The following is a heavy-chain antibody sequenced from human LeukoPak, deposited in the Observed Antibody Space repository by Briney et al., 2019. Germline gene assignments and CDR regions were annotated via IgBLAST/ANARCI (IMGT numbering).Heavy chain of an antibody. V-gene: IGHV3-13*01. CDR3: ARSYGTKLSYYYYYMDV. J-gene: IGHJ6*03. D-gene: IGHD1-14*01. CDR2: INTDGKA. CDR1: GFAFNNYD. Sequence: GGSLRLSCAASGFAFNNYDMHWVRQATGEALEWVAVINTDGKAAYADSVRGRFTISRENAKNSLFLQMNSLRPEDTAMYYCARSYGTKLSYYYYYMDVWGKGTTVTVSS.